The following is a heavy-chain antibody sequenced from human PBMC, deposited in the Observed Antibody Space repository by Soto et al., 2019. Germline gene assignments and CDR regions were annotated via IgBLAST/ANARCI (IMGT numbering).Heavy chain of an antibody. CDR1: GFTFSSYG. Sequence: PGGSLRLSCAASGFTFSSYGMHWGRQAPGKGLEWVAVISYDGINKYYADSVKGRFAISRYNSKNTLYLQMNSLRAEDTAVYYCAKDLLSFPHTYYYDSSGYYYPALCDYWGQGTLVTVSS. CDR2: ISYDGINK. D-gene: IGHD3-22*01. V-gene: IGHV3-30*18. CDR3: AKDLLSFPHTYYYDSSGYYYPALCDY. J-gene: IGHJ4*02.